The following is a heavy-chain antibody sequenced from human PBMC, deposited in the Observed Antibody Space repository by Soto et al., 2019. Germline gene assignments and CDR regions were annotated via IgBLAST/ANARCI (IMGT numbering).Heavy chain of an antibody. D-gene: IGHD2-2*02. V-gene: IGHV3-73*02. CDR2: IRSRANNFAT. CDR3: ARGQGAAIGDYYYHGMDV. CDR1: GFIFSGSA. J-gene: IGHJ6*02. Sequence: EVQLVESGGGLVQPGGSLKLSCAASGFIFSGSAIHWVRQASGKGLEWVGRIRSRANNFATSSAASVKGRFTFSRDDSKNTAYLQMNTLKPEDTAVYYCARGQGAAIGDYYYHGMDVWGQGITVTVSS.